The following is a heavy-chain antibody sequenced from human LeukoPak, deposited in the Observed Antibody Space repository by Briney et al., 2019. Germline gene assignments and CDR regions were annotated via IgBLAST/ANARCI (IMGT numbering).Heavy chain of an antibody. J-gene: IGHJ4*02. CDR1: GYTFSGYH. CDR2: IYPNSGGT. CDR3: VRARSGYDYAFDY. V-gene: IGHV1-2*02. Sequence: ASVKVSCKASGYTFSGYHMHWVRQAPGQGLEWMGWIYPNSGGTHCAQDFQGRVTMTRHTSISTAYMELSRLTSDDTAVYYCVRARSGYDYAFDYWGQGTLVTVSS. D-gene: IGHD5-12*01.